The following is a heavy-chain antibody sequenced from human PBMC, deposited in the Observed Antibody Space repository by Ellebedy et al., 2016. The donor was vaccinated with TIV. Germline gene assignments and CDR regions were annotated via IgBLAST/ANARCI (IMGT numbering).Heavy chain of an antibody. CDR1: GGSISSYY. CDR3: ARDVDSSGWYVFGY. D-gene: IGHD6-19*01. V-gene: IGHV4-59*13. CDR2: IYYSGST. J-gene: IGHJ4*02. Sequence: SETLSLXXTVSGGSISSYYWSWIRQPPGKGLEWIGYIYYSGSTNYNPSLKSRVTISVDTSKNQFSLKLSPVTAADTAVYYCARDVDSSGWYVFGYWGQGTLVTVSS.